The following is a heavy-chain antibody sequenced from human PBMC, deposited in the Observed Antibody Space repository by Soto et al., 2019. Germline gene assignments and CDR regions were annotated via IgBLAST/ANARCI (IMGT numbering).Heavy chain of an antibody. CDR2: ISGSGGNT. CDR1: GFTFSSYF. CDR3: AKEMGDYYDSSGSWFDP. V-gene: IGHV3-23*01. Sequence: GSLRLSCAASGFTFSSYFMSGVHQAPGKGLEWVSAISGSGGNTYYADSVKGRFTISRDNSKNTLFLQMNSLRAEDTALYFCAKEMGDYYDSSGSWFDPWGQGTLVTGSS. D-gene: IGHD3-22*01. J-gene: IGHJ5*02.